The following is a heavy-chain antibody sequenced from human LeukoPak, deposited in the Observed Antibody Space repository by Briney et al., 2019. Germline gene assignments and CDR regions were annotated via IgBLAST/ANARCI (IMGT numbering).Heavy chain of an antibody. Sequence: SETLSLTCTVFGGSFSGYYWSWIRQPPGKGLEWIGEINHSGSTNYNPSLKSRVIIAVDTSKNQFSLKLTSVTAADMAVYYCARGGGKSGYYTDVWDKGATVTVSS. CDR2: INHSGST. CDR1: GGSFSGYY. CDR3: ARGGGKSGYYTDV. J-gene: IGHJ6*03. D-gene: IGHD4-23*01. V-gene: IGHV4-34*01.